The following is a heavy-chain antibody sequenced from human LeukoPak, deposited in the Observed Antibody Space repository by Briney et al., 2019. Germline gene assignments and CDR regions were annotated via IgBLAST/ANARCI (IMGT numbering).Heavy chain of an antibody. V-gene: IGHV4-59*01. CDR3: ARGPYGDYHFDY. CDR2: IYYSGST. CDR1: GGSISSYY. D-gene: IGHD4-17*01. Sequence: SETLSLTCTVSGGSISSYYWSWIRQPPGKGLEWIGYIYYSGSTNYNPSLKSRVTISVDTSKNQFSLKLSSVTAADTAVYYCARGPYGDYHFDYWGQGTLVTVSS. J-gene: IGHJ4*02.